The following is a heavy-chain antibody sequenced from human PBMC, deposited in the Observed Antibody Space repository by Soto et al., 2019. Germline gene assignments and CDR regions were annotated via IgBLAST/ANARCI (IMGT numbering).Heavy chain of an antibody. Sequence: GGSLRLSCAASGFIFSDLYITWIRQAPGKGLEWLSYISGGGETIHYADSVKGRFTVSRDNARGSLYLQMNSLTVDDTAVYYCASGPYYYTLGHWGQGTLLTVSS. CDR1: GFIFSDLY. J-gene: IGHJ1*01. D-gene: IGHD3-9*01. CDR3: ASGPYYYTLGH. V-gene: IGHV3-11*01. CDR2: ISGGGETI.